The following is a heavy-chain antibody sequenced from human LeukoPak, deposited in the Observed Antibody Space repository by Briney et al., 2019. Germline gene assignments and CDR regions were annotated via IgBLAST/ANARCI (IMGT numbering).Heavy chain of an antibody. CDR1: GFTFSSYAM. D-gene: IGHD2-2*02. CDR2: IYHSGST. Sequence: PGGSLRLSCAASGFTFSSYAMSWVRQAPGKGLEWIGEIYHSGSTNYNPSLKSRVTISVDKSKNQFSLRLSSVTAADTAVYYCARIDTSGHFDLWGRGTLVTVSS. V-gene: IGHV4-4*02. CDR3: ARIDTSGHFDL. J-gene: IGHJ2*01.